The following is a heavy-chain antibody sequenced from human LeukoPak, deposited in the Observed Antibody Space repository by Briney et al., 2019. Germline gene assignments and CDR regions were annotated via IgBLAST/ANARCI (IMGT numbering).Heavy chain of an antibody. CDR2: IIPIFGIA. V-gene: IGHV1-69*04. J-gene: IGHJ4*02. CDR3: ARLNSDCGGDCYYYY. CDR1: GGTFSSYA. Sequence: SVKVSCKASGGTFSSYAISWVRQAPGQGLEWMGRIIPIFGIANYAQKFQGRVTITADKSTSTAYMELSSLRSEDTAVYYCARLNSDCGGDCYYYYWGQGTLVTVSS. D-gene: IGHD2-21*02.